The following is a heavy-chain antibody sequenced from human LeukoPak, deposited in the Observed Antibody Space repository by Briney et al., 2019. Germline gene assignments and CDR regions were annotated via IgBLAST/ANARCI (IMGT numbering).Heavy chain of an antibody. CDR3: ARTSWRDRLGSPGTNWFDP. J-gene: IGHJ5*02. D-gene: IGHD3-16*01. CDR2: INYSGIT. CDR1: GDSIRSRTYY. V-gene: IGHV4-39*01. Sequence: SETLSLTCTVSGDSIRSRTYYWGWIRQPPGKGLQWIGSINYSGITYYNPSLKSRVTISVDMSKNQLSLKLSSVTAADTAIFYCARTSWRDRLGSPGTNWFDPWGQGTLVTVSS.